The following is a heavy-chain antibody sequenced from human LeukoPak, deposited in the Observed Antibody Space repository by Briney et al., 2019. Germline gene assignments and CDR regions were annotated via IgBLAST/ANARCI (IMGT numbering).Heavy chain of an antibody. J-gene: IGHJ1*01. D-gene: IGHD2-15*01. CDR2: LNPNSGGT. CDR3: ARGGGGSLEYFHH. CDR1: GYTFTGYY. Sequence: SVKVSCKASGYTFTGYYMHWVRQAPGQGLEWMGWLNPNSGGTNYAQNFQGRVTMTGDTSIDTASMELSRLRSDDTAVYYCARGGGGSLEYFHHWGQGTLVTVSS. V-gene: IGHV1-2*02.